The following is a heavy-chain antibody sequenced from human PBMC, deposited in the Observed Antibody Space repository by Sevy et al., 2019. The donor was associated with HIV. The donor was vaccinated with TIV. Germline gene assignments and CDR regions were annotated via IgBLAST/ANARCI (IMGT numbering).Heavy chain of an antibody. J-gene: IGHJ3*02. CDR3: ARDPYHYGSGNYTPDI. V-gene: IGHV3-30-3*01. CDR1: GFTFSSYA. D-gene: IGHD3-10*01. CDR2: ISYDGINK. Sequence: GGSLRLSCAASGFTFSSYAMHWVRQAPGKGLEWVAVISYDGINKYYADSVKGRFTISRDNSKNTLYLQMNSLRAEDTAVYYCARDPYHYGSGNYTPDIWGQGTMVTVSS.